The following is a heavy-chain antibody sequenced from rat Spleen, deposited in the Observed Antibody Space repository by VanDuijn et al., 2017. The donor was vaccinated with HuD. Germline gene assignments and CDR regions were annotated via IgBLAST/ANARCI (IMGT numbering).Heavy chain of an antibody. V-gene: IGHV5-31*01. Sequence: EVQLVESDGGLVQPGRSLKLSCAASGFTFSDYYMTWIRQAPGKGLEWVASITNAAGKVYYPDSVKGRFTISRDTAQNILYLQMSSLQTEDTAIYFCTRTYGGYTSHWFAYWGQGTLVTVSS. D-gene: IGHD1-11*01. J-gene: IGHJ3*01. CDR2: ITNAAGKV. CDR1: GFTFSDYY. CDR3: TRTYGGYTSHWFAY.